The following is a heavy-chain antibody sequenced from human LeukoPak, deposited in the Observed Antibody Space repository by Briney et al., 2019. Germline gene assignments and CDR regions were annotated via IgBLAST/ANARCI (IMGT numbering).Heavy chain of an antibody. D-gene: IGHD4-23*01. J-gene: IGHJ4*02. V-gene: IGHV3-48*02. CDR2: IGTSSSTI. CDR1: GFTFSSYS. CDR3: ARHDYGGNSGDY. Sequence: PGGSLRLSCAASGFTFSSYSMNWVRQAPGKGLEWVSYIGTSSSTIYYADSVKGRFTISGDNAKNSLYLQMNSLRDEDTAVYYCARHDYGGNSGDYWGQGTLDTVSS.